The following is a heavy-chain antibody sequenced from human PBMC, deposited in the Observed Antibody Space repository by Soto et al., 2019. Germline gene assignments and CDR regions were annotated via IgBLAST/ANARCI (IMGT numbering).Heavy chain of an antibody. J-gene: IGHJ4*02. CDR1: GYTFTSYY. Sequence: ASVKVSCKASGYTFTSYYMHWVRQAPGQGLEWMGIINPSGGSTSYAQKFQGRVTMTRDTSTSTVYMELSSLRSEDTAVYYCARGSRYYDSSGYSFDCWGQGTLVTVSS. V-gene: IGHV1-46*01. D-gene: IGHD3-22*01. CDR3: ARGSRYYDSSGYSFDC. CDR2: INPSGGST.